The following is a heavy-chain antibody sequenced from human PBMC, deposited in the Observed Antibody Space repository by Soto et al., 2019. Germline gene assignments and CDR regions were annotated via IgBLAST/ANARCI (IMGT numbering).Heavy chain of an antibody. CDR1: GYTFTSYA. V-gene: IGHV1-3*01. D-gene: IGHD3-3*01. Sequence: QVQLVQSGAEVKKPGASVKVSCKASGYTFTSYAMHWERQAPGQRLEWMGWINAGNGNTKYSQKFQGRVTITRDTSASTAYMELSSLRSEDTAVYYCARDLETIFGVVMYYYGMDVWGQGTTVTVSS. CDR2: INAGNGNT. CDR3: ARDLETIFGVVMYYYGMDV. J-gene: IGHJ6*02.